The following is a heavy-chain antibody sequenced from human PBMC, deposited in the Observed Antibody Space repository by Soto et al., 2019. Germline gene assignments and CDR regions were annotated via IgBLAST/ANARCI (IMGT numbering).Heavy chain of an antibody. Sequence: PGGSLRLSCAAPGFTFSSYSMSWVRQAPGKGLEWVSSISSSSSYIYYADSVKGRFTISRDNAKNSLYLQMNSLRAEDTAVYYCARGRITGTTSIGYWGQGTLVTVSS. J-gene: IGHJ4*02. CDR1: GFTFSSYS. CDR2: ISSSSSYI. V-gene: IGHV3-21*01. CDR3: ARGRITGTTSIGY. D-gene: IGHD1-7*01.